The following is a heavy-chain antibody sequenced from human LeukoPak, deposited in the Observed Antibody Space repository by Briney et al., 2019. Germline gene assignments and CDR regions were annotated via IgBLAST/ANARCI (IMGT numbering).Heavy chain of an antibody. Sequence: GRSLRLSCAASGFTFSSYGMHWVRQAPGKGLEWVAVIWYDGSNKYYADSVKGRFTISRDNSKNTLYLQMNSLRAEDTAVYYCAREDHSGYSHGFNGMDVWGQGTTVTVSS. V-gene: IGHV3-33*01. CDR2: IWYDGSNK. CDR1: GFTFSSYG. D-gene: IGHD5-18*01. CDR3: AREDHSGYSHGFNGMDV. J-gene: IGHJ6*02.